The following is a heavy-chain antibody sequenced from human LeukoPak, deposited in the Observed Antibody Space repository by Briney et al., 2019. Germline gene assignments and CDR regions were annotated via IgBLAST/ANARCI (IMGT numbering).Heavy chain of an antibody. CDR1: GFTFSNYA. Sequence: GGSLRLSCAASGFTFSNYAMSWVRQAPGKGLEWVPAITGSGGNTYYADSVKGRFTISRDNSKNTVFLQMNSLRAEDTAVYYCAKWGDYDVLTGYYVSDYWGQGTLVTVSS. J-gene: IGHJ4*02. CDR3: AKWGDYDVLTGYYVSDY. D-gene: IGHD3-9*01. V-gene: IGHV3-23*01. CDR2: ITGSGGNT.